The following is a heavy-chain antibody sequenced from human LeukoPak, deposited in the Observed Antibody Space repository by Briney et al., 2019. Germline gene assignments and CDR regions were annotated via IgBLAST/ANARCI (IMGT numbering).Heavy chain of an antibody. Sequence: VKVSCKASGYTFTDYYMHWVQQAPGKGLEWMGRVDPEDGETIYAEKFQGRVTITADTSTDIAYMELSSLRSEDTAVYYCATVNSGRGGWGQGTMVTVSS. CDR2: VDPEDGET. J-gene: IGHJ3*01. CDR3: ATVNSGRGG. D-gene: IGHD2-8*02. CDR1: GYTFTDYY. V-gene: IGHV1-69-2*01.